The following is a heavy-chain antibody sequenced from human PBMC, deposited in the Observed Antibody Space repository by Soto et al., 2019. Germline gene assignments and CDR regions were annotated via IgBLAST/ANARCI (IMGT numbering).Heavy chain of an antibody. V-gene: IGHV3-73*02. CDR1: GFTFSGSA. CDR3: TRHEYRSGYYPYYYYGMDV. CDR2: IRSKANSYAT. D-gene: IGHD3-3*01. J-gene: IGHJ6*02. Sequence: EVQLVESGGGLVQPGGSLKLSCAASGFTFSGSAMHWVRQASGKGLEWVGRIRSKANSYATAYAASVKGRFTISRDDSKNTAYLQMNSLKTEDTAVYYCTRHEYRSGYYPYYYYGMDVWGQGTTVTVSS.